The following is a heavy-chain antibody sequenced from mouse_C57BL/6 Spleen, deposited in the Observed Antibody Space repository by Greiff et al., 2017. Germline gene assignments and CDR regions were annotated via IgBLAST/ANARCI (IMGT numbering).Heavy chain of an antibody. J-gene: IGHJ4*01. CDR1: GYTFTSYW. CDR2: IHPNSGST. D-gene: IGHD4-1*01. V-gene: IGHV1-64*01. Sequence: QVQLQQPGAELVKPGASVKLSCKASGYTFTSYWMHWVKQRPGQGLEWIGMIHPNSGSTNYNEKFKSKATLTVDKSSSTAYMQLSSLTSEDSAVYCCARSGELGGYYAMDYGGQGTSVTVSS. CDR3: ARSGELGGYYAMDY.